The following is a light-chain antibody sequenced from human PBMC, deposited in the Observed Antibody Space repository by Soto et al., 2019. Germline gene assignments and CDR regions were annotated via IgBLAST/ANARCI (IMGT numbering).Light chain of an antibody. Sequence: EIVLTQSPGTLSLSPGERATLSCRASQSVGSVYLAWYQQKPGQAPRLLIYGASNRATGIPDRFSGSGSGTDFTLTISRLEPEDFAVYYCQQYRTSPPMYTFGQGTKLEIK. CDR3: QQYRTSPPMYT. CDR1: QSVGSVY. V-gene: IGKV3-20*01. J-gene: IGKJ2*01. CDR2: GAS.